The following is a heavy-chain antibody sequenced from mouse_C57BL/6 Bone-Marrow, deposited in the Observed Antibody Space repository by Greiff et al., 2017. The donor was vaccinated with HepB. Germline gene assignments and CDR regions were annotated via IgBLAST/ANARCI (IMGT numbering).Heavy chain of an antibody. D-gene: IGHD2-2*01. CDR3: ARKGTEVSY. CDR1: GYTFTSYW. CDR2: IDPSDSYT. J-gene: IGHJ2*01. V-gene: IGHV1-59*01. Sequence: VQLQQPGAELVRPGTSVKLSCKASGYTFTSYWMHWVKQRPGQGLEWIGVIDPSDSYTNYNQKFKGKATLTVDTSSSTAYMQLSSLTSEDSAVYYCARKGTEVSYWGQGTTLTVSS.